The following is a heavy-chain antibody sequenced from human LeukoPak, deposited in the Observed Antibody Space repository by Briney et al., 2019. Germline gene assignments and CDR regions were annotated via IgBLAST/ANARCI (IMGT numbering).Heavy chain of an antibody. CDR3: ARAKRAYCSSTSCYFLGY. J-gene: IGHJ4*02. D-gene: IGHD2-2*01. V-gene: IGHV1-8*01. Sequence: ASVKVSCKASGYTFTSYDINWVRQATGQGLEWMGWMNPNSGNTGYAQKFQGRVTMTRNTSMSTAYMELSSLRSEDTAVYYCARAKRAYCSSTSCYFLGYWGQGTLVTVSS. CDR2: MNPNSGNT. CDR1: GYTFTSYD.